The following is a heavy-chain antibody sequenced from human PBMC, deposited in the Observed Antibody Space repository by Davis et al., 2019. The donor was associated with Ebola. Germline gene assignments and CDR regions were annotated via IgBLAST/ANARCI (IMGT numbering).Heavy chain of an antibody. CDR3: ARGYSYGYYFDY. CDR2: IIPFLGIA. V-gene: IGHV1-69*02. D-gene: IGHD5-18*01. J-gene: IGHJ4*02. Sequence: SVKVSCKASAGTFSSYTISWVRQAPGQGLEWMGRIIPFLGIANYAQKFQGSVTITADKSTSTAYMELSSMRTEDTAVYYCARGYSYGYYFDYWGQGTLVTVSS. CDR1: AGTFSSYT.